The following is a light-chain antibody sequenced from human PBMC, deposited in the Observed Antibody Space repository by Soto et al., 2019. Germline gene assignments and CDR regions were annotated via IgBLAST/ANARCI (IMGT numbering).Light chain of an antibody. CDR2: AGS. Sequence: QSALTQPPSASGSPGQSVAISCTGTSSDVGGYNYVSWYQQHPGKAPKLMIYAGSKRPSGVSDRFSGSKSGNTASLTISGLQAADEAEYYCCSYAGSTTWVFGGGTKLTVL. V-gene: IGLV2-8*01. CDR1: SSDVGGYNY. J-gene: IGLJ3*02. CDR3: CSYAGSTTWV.